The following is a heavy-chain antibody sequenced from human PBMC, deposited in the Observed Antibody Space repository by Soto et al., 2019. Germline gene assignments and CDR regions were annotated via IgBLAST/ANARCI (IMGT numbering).Heavy chain of an antibody. J-gene: IGHJ5*02. D-gene: IGHD6-13*01. CDR2: IYYSGST. V-gene: IGHV4-39*01. CDR3: ARHVRGFIAAAAPGWFDP. CDR1: GGSISSSSYY. Sequence: SETLSLTCTVSGGSISSSSYYWGWIRQPPGKGLEWIGSIYYSGSTYYNPSLKSRVTISVDTSKNQFSLKLSSVTAADTAVYYCARHVRGFIAAAAPGWFDPWGQGTLVTVSS.